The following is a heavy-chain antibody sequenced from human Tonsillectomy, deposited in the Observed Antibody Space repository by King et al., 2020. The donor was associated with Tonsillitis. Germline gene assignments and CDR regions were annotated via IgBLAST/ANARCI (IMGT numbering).Heavy chain of an antibody. D-gene: IGHD5-18*01. CDR1: GFTFSSYA. CDR3: ARGGGYSFFPSPAGYFDY. V-gene: IGHV3-30*04. CDR2: ISYDGSNK. Sequence: VQLVESGGGVVQPGRSLRLSCAASGFTFSSYAMHWVRQAPGKGLEWVAVISYDGSNKYYADSVKGRFTISRDNSKNTLYLQMNSLRAEDTAVYYCARGGGYSFFPSPAGYFDYWGQGTLVTVSS. J-gene: IGHJ4*02.